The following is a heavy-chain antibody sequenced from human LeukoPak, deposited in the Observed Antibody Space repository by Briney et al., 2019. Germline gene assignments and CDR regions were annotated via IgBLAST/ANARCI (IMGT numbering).Heavy chain of an antibody. J-gene: IGHJ5*02. CDR3: ARGATVGATRVWFDP. CDR1: GYTFTSYG. CDR2: INTNTGNP. V-gene: IGHV7-4-1*02. Sequence: ASVKVSCEASGYTFTSYGMNWVRQAPGQGLEWMGWINTNTGNPTYAQDFTGRFVFSVDTSVSTAYLQISSLKAEDSAVYYCARGATVGATRVWFDPWGQGTLVTVSS. D-gene: IGHD1-26*01.